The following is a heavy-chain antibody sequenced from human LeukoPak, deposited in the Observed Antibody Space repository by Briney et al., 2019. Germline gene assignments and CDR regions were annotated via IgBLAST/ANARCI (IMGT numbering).Heavy chain of an antibody. CDR3: ARLWGTTVPGTTHAYHYMDL. CDR1: GGSISSSSYY. V-gene: IGHV4-61*05. D-gene: IGHD1-1*01. CDR2: VNYFRDT. Sequence: SETLSLTCTVSGGSISSSSYYWGWIRQPPGKGLEWIAYVNYFRDTNYSPSLNNRVTMSIDTSRNQFSLRLTSVTAADTAAYYCARLWGTTVPGTTHAYHYMDLWGKGTMVTVSS. J-gene: IGHJ6*03.